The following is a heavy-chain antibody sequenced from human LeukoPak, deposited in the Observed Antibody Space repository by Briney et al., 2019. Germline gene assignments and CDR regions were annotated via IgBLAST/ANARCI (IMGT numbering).Heavy chain of an antibody. CDR2: ISSSSSYI. CDR3: ARDSRCGGDCHFDY. CDR1: GFTFSSYS. Sequence: PGGSLRLSCAASGFTFSSYSMNWVRQAPGKELEWVSSISSSSSYIYYADSVKGRFTISRDNAKNSLYLQMNSLRAEDTAVYYCARDSRCGGDCHFDYWGQGTLVTVSS. V-gene: IGHV3-21*01. J-gene: IGHJ4*02. D-gene: IGHD2-21*02.